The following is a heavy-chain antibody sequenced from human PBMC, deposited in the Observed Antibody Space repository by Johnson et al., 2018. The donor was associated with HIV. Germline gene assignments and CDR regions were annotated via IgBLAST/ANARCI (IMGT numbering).Heavy chain of an antibody. CDR3: VWNYVAAFDI. CDR1: GLSFRNFG. Sequence: QVQLVESGGGVVQPGKSLTLSCVASGLSFRNFGIHWVRQAPGKGPEWVAVITFDGNLKKYADSVRGRFTISRDNTKNSLYLQMNNLGAEDTALYYCVWNYVAAFDIWGQGTMVTVSS. D-gene: IGHD1-7*01. CDR2: ITFDGNLK. V-gene: IGHV3-30*03. J-gene: IGHJ3*02.